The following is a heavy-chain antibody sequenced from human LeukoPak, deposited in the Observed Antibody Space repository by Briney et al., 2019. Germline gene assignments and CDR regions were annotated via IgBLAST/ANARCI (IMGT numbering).Heavy chain of an antibody. V-gene: IGHV3-23*01. Sequence: GGSLRLSCAASGFTFSSYGMIWVRQAPGKGLEWVSAISGSSIYTFYADSVKGRFTISRDNSRNTLYLQISSLRAEDTAVYYCAKAPYDNYYYYMFLWGKGTTVTVSS. J-gene: IGHJ6*03. CDR3: AKAPYDNYYYYMFL. D-gene: IGHD5-12*01. CDR1: GFTFSSYG. CDR2: ISGSSIYT.